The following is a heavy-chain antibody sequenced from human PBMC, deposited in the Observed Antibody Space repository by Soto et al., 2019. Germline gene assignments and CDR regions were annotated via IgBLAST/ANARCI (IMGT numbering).Heavy chain of an antibody. CDR2: IKSKADGGAT. Sequence: EVQLVESGGGLVKPGGSLRLSCAASGFTFSNAWMNWVRQAPGKGLEWVGRIKSKADGGATDYAAPVKGRFTISRDDSENTLYLQMNSLETEDTAVYYCATSTGNYYLFHFDYWGQGTLVTVSS. CDR1: GFTFSNAW. CDR3: ATSTGNYYLFHFDY. J-gene: IGHJ4*02. V-gene: IGHV3-15*07. D-gene: IGHD1-26*01.